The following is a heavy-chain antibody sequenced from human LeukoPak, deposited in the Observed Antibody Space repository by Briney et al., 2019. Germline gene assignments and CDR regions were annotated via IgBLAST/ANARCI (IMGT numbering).Heavy chain of an antibody. CDR1: GFTFDVYA. CDR2: ISGDGGST. Sequence: GGSLRLSCAASGFTFDVYAMHWVRQAPGKGLECLSLISGDGGSTYYTDSVKGRFTISRDNSKNSLYLQMNSLRTEDTALYYCAKEVWFGESYYYYGMYVFGEGATLSVSS. J-gene: IGHJ6*01. D-gene: IGHD3-10*01. CDR3: AKEVWFGESYYYYGMYV. V-gene: IGHV3-43*02.